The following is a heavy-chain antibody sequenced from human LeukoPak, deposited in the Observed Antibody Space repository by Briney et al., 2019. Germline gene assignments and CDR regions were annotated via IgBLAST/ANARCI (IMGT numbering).Heavy chain of an antibody. V-gene: IGHV3-7*01. Sequence: GGALRLSCADPGFTFSSYWMSWVRQAPGKGLEWVANIKQDGSEKYYVDSVKGRFTISRDNAKNALYLQMNSLRAEDRAVYYCARAGLYETTWYSWGQGTLVTVS. CDR2: IKQDGSEK. CDR3: ARAGLYETTWYS. CDR1: GFTFSSYW. J-gene: IGHJ4*02. D-gene: IGHD1/OR15-1a*01.